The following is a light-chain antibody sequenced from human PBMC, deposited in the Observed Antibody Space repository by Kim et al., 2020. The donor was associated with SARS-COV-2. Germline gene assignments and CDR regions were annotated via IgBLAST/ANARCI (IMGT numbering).Light chain of an antibody. CDR2: EVT. CDR3: CSYASSSDV. Sequence: RYNLVSWYQQHPGKAPKLMIYEVTKRPSGVSNRFSGSKSGNTASLTISGLQPEDEADYFCCSYASSSDVFGGGTQLTVL. J-gene: IGLJ2*01. V-gene: IGLV2-23*02. CDR1: RYNL.